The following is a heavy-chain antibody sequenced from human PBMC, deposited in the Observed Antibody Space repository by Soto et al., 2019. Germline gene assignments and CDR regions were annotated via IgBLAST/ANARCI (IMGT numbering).Heavy chain of an antibody. CDR3: ARGSRYCSSTSCPRGPHYFDY. D-gene: IGHD2-2*01. Sequence: SETLSLTCTVSGGSISSYYWSWIRQPPGKGLEWIGYIYYSGSTNYNPSLKSRVTISVDTSKNQFSLKLSSVTAADTAVYYCARGSRYCSSTSCPRGPHYFDYWGQGTLVTVSS. CDR2: IYYSGST. CDR1: GGSISSYY. V-gene: IGHV4-59*01. J-gene: IGHJ4*02.